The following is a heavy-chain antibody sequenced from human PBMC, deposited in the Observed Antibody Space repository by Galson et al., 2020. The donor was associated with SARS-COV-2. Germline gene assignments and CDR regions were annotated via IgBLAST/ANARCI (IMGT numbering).Heavy chain of an antibody. Sequence: HGESLKISCKGSGSSFTSYWTGWVRQMPGKGLEWMGIIYPGDSDTRYSPSFQGQVTISADKSISTAYLQWSSLKASDTAMYYCARLLQGYSYGISDYWGQGTLVTVSS. V-gene: IGHV5-51*01. CDR2: IYPGDSDT. D-gene: IGHD5-18*01. J-gene: IGHJ4*02. CDR1: GSSFTSYW. CDR3: ARLLQGYSYGISDY.